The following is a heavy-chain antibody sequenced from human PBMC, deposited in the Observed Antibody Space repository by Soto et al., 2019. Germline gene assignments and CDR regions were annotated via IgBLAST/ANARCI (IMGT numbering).Heavy chain of an antibody. CDR1: GFTFSSYA. D-gene: IGHD6-19*01. CDR2: ISYDGSNK. J-gene: IGHJ3*02. CDR3: ARDVEQWLVNDAFDI. V-gene: IGHV3-30-3*01. Sequence: PGGSLRLCCAASGFTFSSYAMHWVRQAPGKGLEWVAVISYDGSNKYYADSVKGRFTIFRDNSKNTLYLQMNSLRAEDTAVYYCARDVEQWLVNDAFDIWGQGTMVTVSS.